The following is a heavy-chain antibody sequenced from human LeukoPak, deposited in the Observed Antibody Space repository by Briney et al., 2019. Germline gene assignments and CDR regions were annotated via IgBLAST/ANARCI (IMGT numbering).Heavy chain of an antibody. CDR3: ARQVAATAPVGY. J-gene: IGHJ4*02. V-gene: IGHV4-59*08. Sequence: NPSETLSLTCTVSGGSISGSYWSWIRQPPGKGLEWIGYIYYSGTTNYNPSLKSRVTISVDTSKNQFSLKLSSVTAADTAVYYCARQVAATAPVGYWGQGTLVTVSS. CDR2: IYYSGTT. CDR1: GGSISGSY. D-gene: IGHD6-13*01.